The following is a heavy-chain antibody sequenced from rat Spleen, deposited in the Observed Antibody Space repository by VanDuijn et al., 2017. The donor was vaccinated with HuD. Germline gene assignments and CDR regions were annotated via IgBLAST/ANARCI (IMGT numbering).Heavy chain of an antibody. CDR3: VRQGNPGTGFAY. J-gene: IGHJ3*01. CDR1: GFTFSNYG. V-gene: IGHV5-29*01. Sequence: EVQLVESGGGLVQPGGSMKLSCAASGFTFSNYGMAWVRQAPTKGLEWVATISYDGSSTYYRDSVKGRFTISRDNAKSTLFLQMDSLRSEDTANYYCVRQGNPGTGFAYWGQGTLVTVSS. D-gene: IGHD1-4*01. CDR2: ISYDGSST.